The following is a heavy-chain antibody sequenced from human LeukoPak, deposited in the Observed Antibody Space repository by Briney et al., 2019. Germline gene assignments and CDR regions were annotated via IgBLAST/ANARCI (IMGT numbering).Heavy chain of an antibody. Sequence: SSETLSLTCAVYGGSFSGYYWRWIRQPPGKGLEWIGEINHSGSTNYNPSLKSRVTISVDTSKNQFSLKLSSVTAADTAVYYCAIISSWYNGRFDPWGQGTLVTVSS. CDR2: INHSGST. D-gene: IGHD6-13*01. J-gene: IGHJ5*02. V-gene: IGHV4-34*01. CDR3: AIISSWYNGRFDP. CDR1: GGSFSGYY.